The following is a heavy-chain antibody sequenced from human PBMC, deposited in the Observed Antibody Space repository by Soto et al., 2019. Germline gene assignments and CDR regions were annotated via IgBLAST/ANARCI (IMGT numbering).Heavy chain of an antibody. J-gene: IGHJ6*02. D-gene: IGHD5-18*01. CDR2: VVVGNGDT. CDR1: GFTFSSSA. V-gene: IGHV1-58*01. Sequence: QMQLVQSGPEVRKPGTSVKVSCKASGFTFSSSAVQWVRQARGQRLEWIGWVVVGNGDTNYAQKFQERVTITRDMSTSTAYMELSSLRSEDTAVYYCAAGWLAADVYYHYGLDVWGQGTTVTVSS. CDR3: AAGWLAADVYYHYGLDV.